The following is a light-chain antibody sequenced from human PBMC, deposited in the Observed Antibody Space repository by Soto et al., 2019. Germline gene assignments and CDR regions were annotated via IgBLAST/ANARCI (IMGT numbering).Light chain of an antibody. CDR2: GAS. CDR3: QEYNDWRPIT. Sequence: IVMTQAPATLSVSPGERATLSCRASESISTKLAWYQQKPGQAPRLLIYGASTRATGIPVRFSGSGSGTEFTLHITSLQFEDFAVYYCQEYNDWRPITFGGGTKVDIK. CDR1: ESISTK. J-gene: IGKJ4*01. V-gene: IGKV3-15*01.